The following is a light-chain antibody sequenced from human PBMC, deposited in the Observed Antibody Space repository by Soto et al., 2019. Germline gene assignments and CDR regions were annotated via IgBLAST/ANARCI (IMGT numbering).Light chain of an antibody. CDR2: AAS. CDR3: QQSYSNPLT. Sequence: DIQMTQSPSSLSASIGDRVTITCRASQSISDYLNWYQQKPGKAPKLLIHAASSLLSGVPARFSGSGSGTDFTLTITSLQPEDFAAYYCQQSYSNPLTFGQGTKVEIK. J-gene: IGKJ1*01. CDR1: QSISDY. V-gene: IGKV1-39*01.